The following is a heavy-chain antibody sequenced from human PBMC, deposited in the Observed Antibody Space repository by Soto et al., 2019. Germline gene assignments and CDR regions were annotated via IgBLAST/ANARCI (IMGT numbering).Heavy chain of an antibody. CDR3: AREKAAAGTGGNWFDP. CDR2: IYYSGST. J-gene: IGHJ5*02. V-gene: IGHV4-31*03. CDR1: GGSISSGGYY. D-gene: IGHD6-13*01. Sequence: QVQLQESSPGLVKPSQTLSLTCTVSGGSISSGGYYWSWIRQHPGKGLEWIGYIYYSGSTYYNPSLKSRVTISVDTSKNQFSLKLSSVTAADTAVYYCAREKAAAGTGGNWFDPWGQGTLVTVSS.